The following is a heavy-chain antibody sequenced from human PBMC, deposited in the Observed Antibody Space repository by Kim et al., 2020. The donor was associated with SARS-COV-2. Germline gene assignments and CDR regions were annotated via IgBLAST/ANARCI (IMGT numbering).Heavy chain of an antibody. Sequence: SQTLSLTCAISGDSVSSNSAAWNWIRQSPSRGLEWLGRTYYRSKWYNDYAVSVKSRITINPDTSKNHFSLQLNSVTPEDTAVYYCGRDRRDSSSQPHNYYYGMEVWGQGTTVTVSS. V-gene: IGHV6-1*01. CDR2: TYYRSKWYN. J-gene: IGHJ6*02. D-gene: IGHD6-13*01. CDR1: GDSVSSNSAA. CDR3: GRDRRDSSSQPHNYYYGMEV.